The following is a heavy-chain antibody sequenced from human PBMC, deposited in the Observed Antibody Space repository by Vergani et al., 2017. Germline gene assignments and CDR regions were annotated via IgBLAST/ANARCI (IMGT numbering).Heavy chain of an antibody. J-gene: IGHJ6*02. CDR1: GFTFTHYA. CDR3: AKAKPRNSGYDYLYYYHAMDV. Sequence: EVQLLESGGDLVQPGGSLRLSCAASGFTFTHYAMNWARHARGKGLEWVSGISGSGGSTYYAGTVKGRFTISRNSSKNTLYLKMNSLSAGDTAVYYCAKAKPRNSGYDYLYYYHAMDVWGQGTTVTVSS. CDR2: ISGSGGST. D-gene: IGHD5-12*01. V-gene: IGHV3-23*01.